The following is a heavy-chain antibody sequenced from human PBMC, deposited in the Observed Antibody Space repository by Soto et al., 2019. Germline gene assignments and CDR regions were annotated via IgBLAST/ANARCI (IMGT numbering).Heavy chain of an antibody. Sequence: GGSLRLSCAASGFTFSSYGMHWVRQAPGKGLEWVAVISYDGSNKYYADSVKGRFTISRDNSKNTLYLQMNSLRAEDTAVYYCAKGKVATITPHRRSTYFAYWGQGTLVTVSS. D-gene: IGHD5-12*01. V-gene: IGHV3-30*18. CDR1: GFTFSSYG. CDR3: AKGKVATITPHRRSTYFAY. CDR2: ISYDGSNK. J-gene: IGHJ4*02.